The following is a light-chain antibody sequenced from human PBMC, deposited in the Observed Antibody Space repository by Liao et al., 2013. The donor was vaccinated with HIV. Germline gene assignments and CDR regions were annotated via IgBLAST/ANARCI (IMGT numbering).Light chain of an antibody. Sequence: SYELTQPPSVSVSPGQTASITCSGDKLGDKYACWHQQKPGQSPVLVIYQDSKRPSGIPDRFSGSNSANTATLTISGTQDVDEADYYCQAWGSNTAVFGGGTKLTVL. CDR1: KLGDKY. CDR2: QDS. CDR3: QAWGSNTAV. V-gene: IGLV3-1*01. J-gene: IGLJ2*01.